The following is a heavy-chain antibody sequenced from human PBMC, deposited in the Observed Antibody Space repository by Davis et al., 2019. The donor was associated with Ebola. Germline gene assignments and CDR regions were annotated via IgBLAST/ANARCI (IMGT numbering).Heavy chain of an antibody. CDR3: ASYSGSSSPFDY. Sequence: ASVKVSCKASGYTFTSYDINWVRQATGQGLEWMGWMNPNSGNTGYAQKFQGRVTMTRNTSISTAYMELSSLRSEVTAVYYCASYSGSSSPFDYWGQGTLVTVSS. J-gene: IGHJ4*02. CDR2: MNPNSGNT. CDR1: GYTFTSYD. V-gene: IGHV1-8*01. D-gene: IGHD1-26*01.